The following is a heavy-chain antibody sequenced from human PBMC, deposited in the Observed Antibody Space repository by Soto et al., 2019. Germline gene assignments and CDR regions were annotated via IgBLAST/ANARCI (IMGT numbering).Heavy chain of an antibody. CDR2: ISSSGSTI. CDR3: AREVVVVVAATLYYYYGMDV. Sequence: QVQLVESGGGLVKPGGSLRLSCAASGFTFSDYYMSWIRQAPGKGLEWVSYISSSGSTIYYADSVKGRFTISRDNAKNSLYLQMNSLRAEDTAVYYCAREVVVVVAATLYYYYGMDVWGQGTTVTVSS. V-gene: IGHV3-11*01. CDR1: GFTFSDYY. D-gene: IGHD2-15*01. J-gene: IGHJ6*02.